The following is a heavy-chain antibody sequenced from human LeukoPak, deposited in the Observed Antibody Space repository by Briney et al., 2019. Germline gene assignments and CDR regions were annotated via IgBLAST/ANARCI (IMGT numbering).Heavy chain of an antibody. CDR2: IYSGGST. J-gene: IGHJ4*02. V-gene: IGHV3-53*01. D-gene: IGHD3-3*01. CDR1: GFTVSSNY. CDR3: ARTSTYYDFWSGYYLPYYFDY. Sequence: GGSLRLSCAASGFTVSSNYMSWVRQAPGKGLEWVSVIYSGGSTYYADSVKGRFTISRDNSKNTLYLQMNSLRAEDTPVYYCARTSTYYDFWSGYYLPYYFDYWGQGTLVTVSS.